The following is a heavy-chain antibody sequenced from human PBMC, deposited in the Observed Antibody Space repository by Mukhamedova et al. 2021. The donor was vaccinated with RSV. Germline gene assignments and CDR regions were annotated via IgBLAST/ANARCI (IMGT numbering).Heavy chain of an antibody. CDR2: IHAGNGNT. CDR1: YN. CDR3: ARDRTTVTEGGYYYYYYMDV. J-gene: IGHJ6*03. V-gene: IGHV1-3*01. D-gene: IGHD4-17*01. Sequence: YNMHWVRQAPGQRLEWMGWIHAGNGNTKYSQKFQGRVTITRDTSASTAYMELSSLRSEDTAVYYCARDRTTVTEGGYYYYYYMDV.